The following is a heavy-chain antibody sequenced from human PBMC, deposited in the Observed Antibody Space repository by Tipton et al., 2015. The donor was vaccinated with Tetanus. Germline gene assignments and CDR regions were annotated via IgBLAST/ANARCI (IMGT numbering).Heavy chain of an antibody. J-gene: IGHJ5*02. Sequence: SLRLSCAASGFTFSSHAMSWVRQAPGKGLECVSGISGSGGSTYYAYSVKGRFTISRDNSKNTLYLQMNSLRAEDTAVYSCAGGLVRWYEPWGRGTLVSVSS. D-gene: IGHD3-10*01. CDR2: ISGSGGST. CDR1: GFTFSSHA. CDR3: AGGLVRWYEP. V-gene: IGHV3-23*01.